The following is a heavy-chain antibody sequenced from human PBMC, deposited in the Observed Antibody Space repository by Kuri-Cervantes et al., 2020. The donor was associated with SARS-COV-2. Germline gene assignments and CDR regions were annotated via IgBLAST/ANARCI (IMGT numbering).Heavy chain of an antibody. CDR1: GFTVSSNY. CDR2: IYSGGST. J-gene: IGHJ4*02. V-gene: IGHV3-53*01. Sequence: GESLKISCAASGFTVSSNYMSWVRQAPGKGLEWVSVIYSGGSTYYADSVKGRFTISRDNSKNTLYLQMNSLRAEDTAVYYCAIPHYYDSSGYLGRWGQGTLVTVSS. CDR3: AIPHYYDSSGYLGR. D-gene: IGHD3-22*01.